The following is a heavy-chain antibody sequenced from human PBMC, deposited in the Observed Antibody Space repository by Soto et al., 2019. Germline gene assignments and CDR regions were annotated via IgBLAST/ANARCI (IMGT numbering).Heavy chain of an antibody. CDR2: ISAYNGNT. CDR1: GYTFTSYG. J-gene: IGHJ6*02. D-gene: IGHD3-22*01. CDR3: ARSQGSYYYDSSGYSFYGLDV. V-gene: IGHV1-18*01. Sequence: ASVKVSCKASGYTFTSYGISWVRQAPGQGLEWMGWISAYNGNTNYAQKLQGRVTMTTDTSTSTAYMELRSLRSDDTAVYYCARSQGSYYYDSSGYSFYGLDVWCQGTTVTVSS.